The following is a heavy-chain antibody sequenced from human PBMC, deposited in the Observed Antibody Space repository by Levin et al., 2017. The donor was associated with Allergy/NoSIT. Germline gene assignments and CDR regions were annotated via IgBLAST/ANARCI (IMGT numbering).Heavy chain of an antibody. CDR3: ARSVRRSSSWYPIGY. V-gene: IGHV1-46*01. Sequence: GGSLRLSCKASGYTFTSYYMHWVRQAPGQGLEWMGIINPSGGSTSYAQKFQGRVTMTRDTSTSTVYMELSSLRSEDTAVYYCARSVRRSSSWYPIGYWGQGTLVTVSS. CDR2: INPSGGST. CDR1: GYTFTSYY. J-gene: IGHJ4*02. D-gene: IGHD6-13*01.